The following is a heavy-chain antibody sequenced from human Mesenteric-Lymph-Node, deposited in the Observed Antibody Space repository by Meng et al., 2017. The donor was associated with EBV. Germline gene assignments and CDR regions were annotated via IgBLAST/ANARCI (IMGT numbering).Heavy chain of an antibody. CDR1: GCSFSGYD. D-gene: IGHD2-21*01. Sequence: QAKPRQWCAGLLKPSESLSLTCDVDGCSFSGYDWTLIRQPPGKGLELIGEINHSGSTNYNPSLTSRVTISVDTSKNHFSLKLTSVTAADTAVYYCARAFCGGDCSHFDYWGQGTLVTVSS. J-gene: IGHJ4*02. CDR2: INHSGST. CDR3: ARAFCGGDCSHFDY. V-gene: IGHV4-34*02.